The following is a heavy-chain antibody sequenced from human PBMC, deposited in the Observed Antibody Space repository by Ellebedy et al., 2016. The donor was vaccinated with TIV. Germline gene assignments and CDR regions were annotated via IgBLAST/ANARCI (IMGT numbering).Heavy chain of an antibody. Sequence: ASVKVSCXGSGYSFTAFTIHWLRQAPGQRLEWMGWIVAGSGNTRSSQRFQGRVSFTRDASATISYMFLSSLRSEDTAVYYCARTLEYGDNYYLDYWGQGTLVTVSS. D-gene: IGHD4-23*01. V-gene: IGHV1-3*01. CDR3: ARTLEYGDNYYLDY. J-gene: IGHJ4*02. CDR2: IVAGSGNT. CDR1: GYSFTAFT.